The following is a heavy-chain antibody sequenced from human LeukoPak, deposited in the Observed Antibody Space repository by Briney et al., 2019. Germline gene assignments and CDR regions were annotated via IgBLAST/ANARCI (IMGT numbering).Heavy chain of an antibody. D-gene: IGHD2-15*01. CDR2: ISSSSSYI. CDR3: ARDRGGSELFDP. CDR1: GFTFSSYS. V-gene: IGHV3-21*01. J-gene: IGHJ5*02. Sequence: KPGGSLRLSCAASGFTFSSYSMNWVRQAPGKGLEWVSSISSSSSYIYYADSVKGRFTISRDNAKNSLYLQMNSLRAEDTAVYYCARDRGGSELFDPWGQGTLVTVSS.